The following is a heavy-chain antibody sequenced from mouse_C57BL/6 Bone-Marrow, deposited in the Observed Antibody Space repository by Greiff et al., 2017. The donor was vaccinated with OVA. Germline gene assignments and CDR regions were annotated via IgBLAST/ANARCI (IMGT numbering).Heavy chain of an antibody. CDR3: ERANWYYIDY. CDR1: GFTFRSYA. Sequence: EVMLVESGGGLVKPGGSLKLSCAASGFTFRSYAMSWVRQTPEKRLEWVATISDGGSYTYYPDNVTGRVPISREDAMNNLYLQVGHLKSEDTAMYYCERANWYYIDYWGQGTALTVSS. CDR2: ISDGGSYT. D-gene: IGHD4-1*01. J-gene: IGHJ2*01. V-gene: IGHV5-4*03.